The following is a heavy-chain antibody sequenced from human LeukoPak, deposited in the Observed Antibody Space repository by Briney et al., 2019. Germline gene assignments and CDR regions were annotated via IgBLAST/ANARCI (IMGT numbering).Heavy chain of an antibody. Sequence: ASVKVSCKASGYIFTNYGITWVRQAPGQGLEWMGWISGYNGNTKYAQKLQGRVTMTTDTSRSTAYMELRSLRSDDTAVYYCASRVSDYGSGSFESDAFDIWGQGTMVTVSS. J-gene: IGHJ3*02. D-gene: IGHD3-10*01. V-gene: IGHV1-18*01. CDR3: ASRVSDYGSGSFESDAFDI. CDR1: GYIFTNYG. CDR2: ISGYNGNT.